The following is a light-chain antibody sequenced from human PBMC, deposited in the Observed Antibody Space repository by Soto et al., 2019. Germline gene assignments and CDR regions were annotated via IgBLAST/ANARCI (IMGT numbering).Light chain of an antibody. CDR2: AAS. CDR3: QQSYSTPPWT. Sequence: DIQMTQSPSSMSASVGDRVTITCRASQSISSYLNWYQQKPGKAPLRLIYAASSLQSGVPSRLSGSGSGTDVTLTISSLQPEDFATYYCQQSYSTPPWTFGQGTKVEIK. V-gene: IGKV1-39*01. J-gene: IGKJ1*01. CDR1: QSISSY.